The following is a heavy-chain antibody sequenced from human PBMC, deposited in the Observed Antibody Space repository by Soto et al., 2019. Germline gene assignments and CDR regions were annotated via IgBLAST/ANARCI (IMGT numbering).Heavy chain of an antibody. CDR2: MNPNSGNT. J-gene: IGHJ5*02. Sequence: GASVKVSCKASGYTFTSYDINWVRQATGQGLEWMGWMNPNSGNTGYAQKLQGRVTMTTDTSTSTAYMELRSLRSDDTAVYYCARDLGPNWFDPWGQGTLVTVS. CDR3: ARDLGPNWFDP. V-gene: IGHV1-8*01. CDR1: GYTFTSYD.